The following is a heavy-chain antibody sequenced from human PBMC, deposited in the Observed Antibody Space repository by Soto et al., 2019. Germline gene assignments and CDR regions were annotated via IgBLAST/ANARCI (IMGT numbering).Heavy chain of an antibody. CDR3: ERSRRGGIVVVPVYFAY. V-gene: IGHV1-69*01. CDR1: GGTFSSYA. D-gene: IGHD2-2*01. J-gene: IGHJ4*02. CDR2: IIPIFGKA. Sequence: QVQLVQSGAEVKKTGSSVKVSCKSSGGTFSSYAISWVRQAPGQGLDWMGGIIPIFGKANYAQKFQGRVTITADESTRTAYMELSSLRSEDTAVYYCERSRRGGIVVVPVYFAYWFQGTLVTVS.